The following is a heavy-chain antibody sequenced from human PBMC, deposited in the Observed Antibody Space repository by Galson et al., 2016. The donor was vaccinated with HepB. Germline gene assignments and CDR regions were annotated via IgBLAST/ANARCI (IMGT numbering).Heavy chain of an antibody. CDR2: IYYSGST. Sequence: TLSLTCSVSGDSINSVSHYWSWIRQRPGKGLEWMGYIYYSGSTSYNPSLRGRISISMDTSKNHFSLALHSVTAADTATYYCARGRLSILGHCNAISCSAMPHAMDVWGHGTTVSVSS. D-gene: IGHD2-2*01. CDR1: GDSINSVSHY. CDR3: ARGRLSILGHCNAISCSAMPHAMDV. J-gene: IGHJ6*02. V-gene: IGHV4-31*03.